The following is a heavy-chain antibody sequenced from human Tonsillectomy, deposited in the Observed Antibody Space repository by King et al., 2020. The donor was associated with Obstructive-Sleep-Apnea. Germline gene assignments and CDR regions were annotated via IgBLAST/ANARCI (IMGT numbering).Heavy chain of an antibody. V-gene: IGHV3-23*04. Sequence: VQLVESGGGLVQPGGSLRLSCAASGFTFSTYAMSWVRQAPGKGLEWVSAISGSGYCTYYADSVKGRFSISRVNSKNTLCLQMNSLRAEDTAVYYCAKDPIDPWGQGTLVTVSS. CDR2: ISGSGYCT. CDR3: AKDPIDP. CDR1: GFTFSTYA. J-gene: IGHJ5*02.